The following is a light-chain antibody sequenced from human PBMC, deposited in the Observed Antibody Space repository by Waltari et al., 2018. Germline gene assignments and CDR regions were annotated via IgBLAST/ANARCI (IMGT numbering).Light chain of an antibody. V-gene: IGLV3-1*01. CDR3: QAWDSSTVV. Sequence: SYELPQPPSVSVSPGPTASLPCPGDKLGDKYACWYQQKPGQSPVLVIYQDSKRPSGIPERFSGSNSGNTATLTISGTQAMDEADYYCQAWDSSTVVFGGGTKLTVL. J-gene: IGLJ2*01. CDR1: KLGDKY. CDR2: QDS.